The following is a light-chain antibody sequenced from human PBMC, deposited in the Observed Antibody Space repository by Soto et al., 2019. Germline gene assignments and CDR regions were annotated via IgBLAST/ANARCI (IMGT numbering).Light chain of an antibody. V-gene: IGKV3-20*01. CDR1: QNVGSRS. J-gene: IGKJ1*01. CDR2: GTS. Sequence: EIALTQSPGTLSLSPGKRATLSCRASQNVGSRSLARYQQKPSQAPSILIYGTSNRSTGIPARFSGSGPGTDFRLTSSSLEPGDLAVYYCQHYGSPPRTVGQGCNVEMK. CDR3: QHYGSPPRT.